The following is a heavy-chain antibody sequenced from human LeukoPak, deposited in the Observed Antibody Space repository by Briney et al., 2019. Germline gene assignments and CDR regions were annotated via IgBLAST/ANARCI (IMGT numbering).Heavy chain of an antibody. CDR1: GGSISSSTYY. V-gene: IGHV4-39*07. D-gene: IGHD3-3*01. Sequence: SETLSLTRYVSGGSISSSTYYWGWIRQPPGKGLEWIGSIYDSGITYYNPSLKSRVTISVDTSKNQFSLKLSSVTAADTAVYYCARDLSNFWSGYFNWFDPWGQGTLVTVSS. CDR3: ARDLSNFWSGYFNWFDP. J-gene: IGHJ5*02. CDR2: IYDSGIT.